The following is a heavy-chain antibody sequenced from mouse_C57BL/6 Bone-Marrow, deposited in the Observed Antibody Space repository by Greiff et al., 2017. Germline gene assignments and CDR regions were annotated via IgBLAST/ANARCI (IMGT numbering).Heavy chain of an antibody. J-gene: IGHJ2*01. D-gene: IGHD2-4*01. CDR3: ARYDYGPLYCFDY. CDR2: IDPNSGGT. CDR1: GYTFTSYW. Sequence: QVQLQQPGAELVKPGASVKLSCKASGYTFTSYWMHWVKQRPGRGLEWIGRIDPNSGGTKYNEKFKSKATLTVDKPSSTAYMQLSSLTSEDSAVSYCARYDYGPLYCFDYWGQGTTLTVSS. V-gene: IGHV1-72*01.